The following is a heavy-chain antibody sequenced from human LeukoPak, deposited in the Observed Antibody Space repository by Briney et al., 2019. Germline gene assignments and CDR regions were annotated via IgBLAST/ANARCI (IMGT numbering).Heavy chain of an antibody. CDR1: GFIFSTYG. J-gene: IGHJ4*02. V-gene: IGHV3-33*01. D-gene: IGHD3-22*01. CDR2: IWYDGSNK. CDR3: ARGNYDSSGSWDY. Sequence: GGSLRLSCGASGFIFSTYGMHWVRQAPGKGPQWVALIWYDGSNKYYADSVKGRFTVSRDNSRNTLYLQMNSLRAEDTAVYYCARGNYDSSGSWDYWGQGTLVTVSS.